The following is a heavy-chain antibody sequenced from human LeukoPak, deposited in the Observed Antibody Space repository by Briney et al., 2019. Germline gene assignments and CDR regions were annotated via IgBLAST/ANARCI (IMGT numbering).Heavy chain of an antibody. J-gene: IGHJ4*02. V-gene: IGHV3-7*01. CDR2: IKQGGSEK. CDR3: ARDKGGMVPFDY. D-gene: IGHD3-10*01. Sequence: GGSLRLSCAASGFSFDDYGMSWVRQAPGKGLEWVANIKQGGSEKNYVDSVKGRFTIARDDAKNSLYLQMNSLRAEDTAVYFCARDKGGMVPFDYWGQGTLVTVSS. CDR1: GFSFDDYG.